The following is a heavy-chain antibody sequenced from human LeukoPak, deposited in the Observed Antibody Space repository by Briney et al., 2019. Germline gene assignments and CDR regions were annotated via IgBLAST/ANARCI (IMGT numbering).Heavy chain of an antibody. J-gene: IGHJ4*02. V-gene: IGHV4-34*01. CDR2: IYHSGST. CDR1: GGSFSGYC. D-gene: IGHD5-24*01. Sequence: PSETLSRTCAVYGGSFSGYCWSWIRQPPGKGLEWIGGIYHSGSTNYNPSLKSGVTISVDTSKNQFSLKLSSVPAADTAVYYCARHRSGWLQSSFDYWGQGTLVTVSS. CDR3: ARHRSGWLQSSFDY.